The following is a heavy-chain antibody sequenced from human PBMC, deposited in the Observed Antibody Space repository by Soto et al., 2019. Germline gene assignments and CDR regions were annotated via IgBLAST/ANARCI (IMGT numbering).Heavy chain of an antibody. D-gene: IGHD2-21*02. CDR1: GYSFTRYG. J-gene: IGHJ6*02. CDR2: ISGYDGRT. Sequence: ASVKVSCKTSGYSFTRYGISWVRQAPGQGLERMGWISGYDGRTNFAQKVQDRVTMTTDTSTSTVYMELRSLSSDDTAVYYCAGEGDVPYYYYGMDVWGQGTTVTVSS. CDR3: AGEGDVPYYYYGMDV. V-gene: IGHV1-18*01.